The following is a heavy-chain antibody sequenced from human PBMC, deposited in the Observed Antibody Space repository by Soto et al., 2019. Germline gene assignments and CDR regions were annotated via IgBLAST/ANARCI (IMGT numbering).Heavy chain of an antibody. J-gene: IGHJ4*02. CDR2: IHYSGYT. CDR1: WFFFRSPHPH. Sequence: QVQLEESGPGLVGPLQTPALTGNFSWFFFRSPHPHWSWIPQSPRKGLEGVGFIHYSGYTYYNPFLKSRVAISVDTSRNDFSLRLSSVTAADTAVYYCTTGGDASKTGYWGQGTLVTVSS. D-gene: IGHD1-1*01. CDR3: TTGGDASKTGY. V-gene: IGHV4-30-4*01.